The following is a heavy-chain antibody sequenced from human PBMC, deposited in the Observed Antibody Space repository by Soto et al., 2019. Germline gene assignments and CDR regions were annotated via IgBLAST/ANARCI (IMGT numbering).Heavy chain of an antibody. CDR3: VRDGSKSLRDWFDP. CDR1: GGCLKTFY. J-gene: IGHJ5*02. V-gene: IGHV4-4*07. Sequence: SDTLSLTCNVSGGCLKTFYWAWIRKTAGNGLEWMGRVYATGTTDYNPSLRSRVAMSVDISKKTFSLRLRSVTGADSGVYYCVRDGSKSLRDWFDPWGQGILVTVSS. CDR2: VYATGTT.